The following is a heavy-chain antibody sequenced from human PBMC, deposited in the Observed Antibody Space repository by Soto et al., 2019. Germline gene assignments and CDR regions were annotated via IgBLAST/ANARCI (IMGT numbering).Heavy chain of an antibody. V-gene: IGHV4-4*02. J-gene: IGHJ4*02. D-gene: IGHD3-22*01. CDR1: GGSISSTNW. Sequence: QVQLQESCPGLVKSSGTLSLTCAVSGGSISSTNWWSWVRQPPGKGLEWIGEIYHSGRTNYNPSLKSRVTISIDKSKNQFSLKLTSVTAADTAVCYCARADDSSGYADYWSQGTLVTVS. CDR3: ARADDSSGYADY. CDR2: IYHSGRT.